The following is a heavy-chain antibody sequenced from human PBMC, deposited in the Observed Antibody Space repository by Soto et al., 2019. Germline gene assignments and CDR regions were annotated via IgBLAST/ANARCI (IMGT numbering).Heavy chain of an antibody. CDR2: IYYSGST. V-gene: IGHV4-39*01. D-gene: IGHD2-15*01. J-gene: IGHJ4*02. CDR1: GGSISSSSYY. CDR3: ARPLEVGNTFDY. Sequence: QLQLQESGPGLVKPSETLSLTCTVSGGSISSSSYYWGWIRQPPGKGLEWIGSIYYSGSTYYNPSLKSRVTISVDTSKNQFSLKLSSVTAADTAVYYCARPLEVGNTFDYWGQGTLVTVSS.